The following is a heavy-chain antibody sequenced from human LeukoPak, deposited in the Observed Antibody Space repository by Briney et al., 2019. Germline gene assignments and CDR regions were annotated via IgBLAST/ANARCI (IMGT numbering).Heavy chain of an antibody. J-gene: IGHJ4*02. CDR3: ARGAPPQN. CDR1: GGSISSSSYY. Sequence: SETLSLTCTVSGGSISSSSYYWGWIRQPPGKGLEWIGSIYYSGSTYYNPSPKSRVTISIVTSKKHFSLKLTSVTAADTAVYYCARGAPPQNWGQGTLVTVSS. V-gene: IGHV4-39*07. CDR2: IYYSGST.